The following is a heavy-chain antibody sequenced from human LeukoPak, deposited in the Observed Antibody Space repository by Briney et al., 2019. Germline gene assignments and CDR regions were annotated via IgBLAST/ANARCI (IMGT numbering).Heavy chain of an antibody. CDR3: AKGPAPYCSGGSCYSPHWYFDL. CDR2: ISASGGTS. Sequence: GGSLRLSCAASGFTYSSHAMSWVRQTPGKGLQWVSSISASGGTSKYADSVTGRFTISRDNPKNTVYLQMNSLSAEDTAVYYCAKGPAPYCSGGSCYSPHWYFDLWGRGTLVTVSS. CDR1: GFTYSSHA. J-gene: IGHJ2*01. V-gene: IGHV3-23*01. D-gene: IGHD2-15*01.